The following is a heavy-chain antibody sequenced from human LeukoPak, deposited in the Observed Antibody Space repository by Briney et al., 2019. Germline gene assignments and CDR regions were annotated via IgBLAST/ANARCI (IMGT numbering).Heavy chain of an antibody. CDR3: TTDRYYDNSELQFQH. V-gene: IGHV3-15*07. Sequence: PGGSLRLSCAASDFTFSIAWMNWVRQAPGKGLEWVGRIKSKTDGGSTDYAAPVKGRFTISRDDSKDTLYLQMNSLKIEDTAVYYCTTDRYYDNSELQFQHWGQGTLVTVSS. CDR1: DFTFSIAW. J-gene: IGHJ1*01. D-gene: IGHD3-22*01. CDR2: IKSKTDGGST.